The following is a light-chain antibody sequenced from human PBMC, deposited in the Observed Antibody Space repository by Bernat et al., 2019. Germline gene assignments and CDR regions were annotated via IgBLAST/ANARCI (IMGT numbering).Light chain of an antibody. CDR3: QQLNSYPIS. Sequence: IRMTQSPSSLSASVGDRVTITCRASQVIGTYLAWYQQKAGKAPNLLIYGASTLQTGVPSRFSGSGSGTEFTLTISSLRPEDFATYHCQQLNSYPISFGQGTRLEIK. J-gene: IGKJ5*01. V-gene: IGKV1-9*01. CDR1: QVIGTY. CDR2: GAS.